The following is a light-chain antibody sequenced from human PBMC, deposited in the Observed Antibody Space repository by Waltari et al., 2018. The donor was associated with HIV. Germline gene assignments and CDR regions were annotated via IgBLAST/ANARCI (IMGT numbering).Light chain of an antibody. J-gene: IGLJ2*01. Sequence: QSALTQPASVSGSPGQSIVLPCTGSSSDIGYYDYVSWYQQYPGQAPKALIYEVTSRPSATSSRFSGSKSVTTAFLAISKLQTDDEADYFCSSYTRRGTVVFGGGTRLTVL. CDR2: EVT. CDR3: SSYTRRGTVV. CDR1: SSDIGYYDY. V-gene: IGLV2-14*01.